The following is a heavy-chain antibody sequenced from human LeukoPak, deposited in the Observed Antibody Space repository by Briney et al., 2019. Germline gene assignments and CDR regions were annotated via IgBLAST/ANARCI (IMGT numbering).Heavy chain of an antibody. CDR2: IGSSGSLI. J-gene: IGHJ4*02. V-gene: IGHV3-48*03. Sequence: GGSLRLSCAASGLTFSDYEINWVRQAPGKGLEWISYIGSSGSLIYYADSRKGRFTVCRDNGKNSVYLQMNSRRAEDTGLYYCAREMKDCGGDCLDSWGQGTLVTVSS. CDR3: AREMKDCGGDCLDS. CDR1: GLTFSDYE. D-gene: IGHD2-21*02.